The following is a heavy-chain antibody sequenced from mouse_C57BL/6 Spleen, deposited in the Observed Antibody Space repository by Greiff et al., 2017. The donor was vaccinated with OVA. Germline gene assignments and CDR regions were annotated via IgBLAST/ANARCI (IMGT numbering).Heavy chain of an antibody. Sequence: QVQLQQSGAELVRPGASVKLSCKASGYTFTDYYINWVKQRPGQGLEWIARIYPGSGNTYYNEKFKGKATLTAEKSSSTAYMQLSSLTSEDSAVCLCARAGIEGGYFGYWGQGTTLTGSS. V-gene: IGHV1-76*01. CDR2: IYPGSGNT. CDR3: ARAGIEGGYFGY. CDR1: GYTFTDYY. J-gene: IGHJ2*01.